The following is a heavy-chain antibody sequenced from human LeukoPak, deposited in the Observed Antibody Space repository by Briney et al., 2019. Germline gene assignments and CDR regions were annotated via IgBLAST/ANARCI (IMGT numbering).Heavy chain of an antibody. J-gene: IGHJ2*01. CDR1: GYTFTGYY. CDR3: ATVGYDSSGYSLSRYWYFDL. CDR2: INPNSGGT. Sequence: ASVKVSCKASGYTFTGYYMHWVRQAPGQGLEWMGWINPNSGGTNYAQKFQGRVTMTRDTSISTAYMELSRLRSDGTAVYYCATVGYDSSGYSLSRYWYFDLWGRGTLVTVSS. V-gene: IGHV1-2*02. D-gene: IGHD3-22*01.